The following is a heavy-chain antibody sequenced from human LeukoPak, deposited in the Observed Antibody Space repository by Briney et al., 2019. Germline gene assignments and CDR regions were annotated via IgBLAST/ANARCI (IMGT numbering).Heavy chain of an antibody. CDR2: INPNSGGT. J-gene: IGHJ4*02. CDR1: GYTFTGYY. V-gene: IGHV1-2*02. CDR3: ARDFDTSGYYTGH. Sequence: ASVKVSCKASGYTFTGYYMHWVRQAPGQGLEWMGWINPNSGGTNYAQKFQGRVTMTRDASISTAYMEPRRLRPDDTAVYYCARDFDTSGYYTGHWGQGTLVTVSS. D-gene: IGHD3-22*01.